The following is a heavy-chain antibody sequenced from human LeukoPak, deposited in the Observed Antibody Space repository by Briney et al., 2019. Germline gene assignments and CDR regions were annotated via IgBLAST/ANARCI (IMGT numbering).Heavy chain of an antibody. CDR2: IYPGDSDT. J-gene: IGHJ3*02. D-gene: IGHD2-2*01. Sequence: GESLKISCKGSGYSFTTYWVGWVRQMPGKGLEWMGIIYPGDSDTRYSPSFQGQVTISADKSISTAYLQWSSLKASDAAIYYCARRLPAPEAFDIWGQGTMVTVSS. V-gene: IGHV5-51*01. CDR1: GYSFTTYW. CDR3: ARRLPAPEAFDI.